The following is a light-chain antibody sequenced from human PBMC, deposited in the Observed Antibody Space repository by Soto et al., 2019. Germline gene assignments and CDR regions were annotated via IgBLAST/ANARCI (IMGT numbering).Light chain of an antibody. CDR2: SGS. J-gene: IGKJ5*01. V-gene: IGKV3-15*01. CDR3: QQYNNWPPIT. CDR1: QNVRDN. Sequence: EVVRTPTPDTLSVSPEDRATRPCRASQNVRDNLAWYQQKPGQAPRLLMYSGSTRATGIPARFSGSGSGTAFTLTISSLQSEDFAVYYRQQYNNWPPITFGQGTRLEIK.